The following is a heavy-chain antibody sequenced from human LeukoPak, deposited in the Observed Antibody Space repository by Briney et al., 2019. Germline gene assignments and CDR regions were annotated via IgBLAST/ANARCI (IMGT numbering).Heavy chain of an antibody. Sequence: HPGGPLRLSCAASGFTFSSYAMSWVRQAPGKGREGVSDISGSGGSTYYAHSVKGRFTISRDNSKNTLNLQMNSLRAEDTAVYYCAKDGNLDVWGKGTPVTVSS. V-gene: IGHV3-23*01. CDR3: AKDGNLDV. CDR1: GFTFSSYA. J-gene: IGHJ6*04. D-gene: IGHD4-23*01. CDR2: ISGSGGST.